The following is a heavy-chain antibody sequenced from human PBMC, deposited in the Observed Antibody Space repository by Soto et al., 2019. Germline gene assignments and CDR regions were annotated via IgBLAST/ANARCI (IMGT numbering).Heavy chain of an antibody. J-gene: IGHJ4*02. Sequence: QVQLVQSGVEVKKPGASVKVSCRASGYTFTSYGISWVRQAPGQGLEWMGWISADNGNTIYAQDVQGRTTLPQDTSTTIAYMELRCLRSHATAVYSCASDRGFYDSRGYLESFDYWGQGTLVTVSS. CDR3: ASDRGFYDSRGYLESFDY. D-gene: IGHD3-22*01. V-gene: IGHV1-18*01. CDR1: GYTFTSYG. CDR2: ISADNGNT.